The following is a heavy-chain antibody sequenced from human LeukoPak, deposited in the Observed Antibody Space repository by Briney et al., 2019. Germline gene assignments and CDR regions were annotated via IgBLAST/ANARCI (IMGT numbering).Heavy chain of an antibody. D-gene: IGHD3-22*01. CDR2: ISAYNGNT. J-gene: IGHJ6*03. V-gene: IGHV1-18*01. CDR1: VYTFTSYG. CDR3: ARVGSDYYDSSGYYDYYYYYMDV. Sequence: ASVKVSCKASVYTFTSYGISWVRQAPGQGLEWMGWISAYNGNTNYAQKLQGRVTMTTDTSTSTAYMELRSLRSDDTAVYYCARVGSDYYDSSGYYDYYYYYMDVWGKGTTVTVSS.